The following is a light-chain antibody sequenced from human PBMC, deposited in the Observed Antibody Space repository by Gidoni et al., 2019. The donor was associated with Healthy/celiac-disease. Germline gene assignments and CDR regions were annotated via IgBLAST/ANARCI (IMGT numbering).Light chain of an antibody. Sequence: DIVMTQSPDSLAVSLGERAIINCKSSQRVLYSTNNKNYFAWYQQKPGQPPKLLIYWASIRESGVPDRFSGSGSGTDFTLTISSLQAEDVAVYYCQQYYSTPLTFGGGTKVEIK. CDR2: WAS. V-gene: IGKV4-1*01. J-gene: IGKJ4*01. CDR3: QQYYSTPLT. CDR1: QRVLYSTNNKNY.